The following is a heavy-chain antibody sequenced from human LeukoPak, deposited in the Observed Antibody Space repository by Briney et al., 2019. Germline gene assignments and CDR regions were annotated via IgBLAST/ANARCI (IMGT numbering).Heavy chain of an antibody. CDR3: TSYLEPGGY. V-gene: IGHV3-15*01. CDR2: IKSKTDGGTT. J-gene: IGHJ4*02. CDR1: GFTFGNYS. D-gene: IGHD1-1*01. Sequence: GGSLRRSCAASGFTFGNYSINWVRQAPGKGLEWVGRIKSKTDGGTTDYAAPVKGRFTISRDDSKNTLYLQMNSLKTEDTAVYYCTSYLEPGGYWGQGTLVTVSS.